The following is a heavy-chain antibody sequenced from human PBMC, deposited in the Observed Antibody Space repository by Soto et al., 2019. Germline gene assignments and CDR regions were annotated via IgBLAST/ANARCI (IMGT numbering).Heavy chain of an antibody. CDR3: ARAQCDFWSGYSRD. Sequence: QLQLQESGSGLVKPSQTLSLTCAVSGGSISSGGYSWSWIRQPPGKGLEWIGYIYHSGSTYYNPFLVRRLAMILDRSKNQFSLKLRYVPAADTAVYYCARAQCDFWSGYSRDWGQGTLVTASS. CDR1: GGSISSGGYS. V-gene: IGHV4-30-2*01. J-gene: IGHJ4*02. D-gene: IGHD3-3*01. CDR2: IYHSGST.